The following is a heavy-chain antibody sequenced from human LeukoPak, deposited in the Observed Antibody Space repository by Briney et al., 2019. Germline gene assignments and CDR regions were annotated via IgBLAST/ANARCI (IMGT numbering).Heavy chain of an antibody. D-gene: IGHD5-24*01. V-gene: IGHV5-51*01. J-gene: IGHJ4*02. CDR3: ARHVDMATIDY. CDR1: GYSFTSYW. Sequence: GESLRISCKGSGYSFTSYWIGWVRQMPGKGLEWMGIIYPGDSDTRYSPSFQGQVTISADKSISTAYRQWSSLTASDTAMYYCARHVDMATIDYWGQGTLVTVSS. CDR2: IYPGDSDT.